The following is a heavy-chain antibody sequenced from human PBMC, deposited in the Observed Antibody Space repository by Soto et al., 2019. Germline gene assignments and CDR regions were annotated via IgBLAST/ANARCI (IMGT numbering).Heavy chain of an antibody. CDR3: ARDRREPYDYGLDV. CDR2: IGTAGDT. D-gene: IGHD1-1*01. CDR1: GFTFSTYD. Sequence: EVQLVESGGGLVQPGGSLRLSCAASGFTFSTYDMYWVRQPTGKSLEWVSSIGTAGDTYYPGSVKGRFTISRENAKSSLYLQMNSLRVGDTAVYYCARDRREPYDYGLDVWGQGTTVTVS. J-gene: IGHJ6*02. V-gene: IGHV3-13*04.